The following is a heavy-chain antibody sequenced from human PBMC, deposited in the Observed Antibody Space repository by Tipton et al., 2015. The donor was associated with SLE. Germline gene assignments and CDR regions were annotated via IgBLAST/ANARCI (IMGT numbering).Heavy chain of an antibody. Sequence: TLSLTCTVSGDSISSGRHYWSWIRQPAGKGLEWIGHIYENGGTNYNPSLQSRVSGSIDTSKNQLSLKLSSVTAADTAVYFCARHCSGAGCTHRSIFYGMDVWGKGTTVTVSS. V-gene: IGHV4-61*09. J-gene: IGHJ6*04. CDR3: ARHCSGAGCTHRSIFYGMDV. CDR2: IYENGGT. D-gene: IGHD2-15*01. CDR1: GDSISSGRHY.